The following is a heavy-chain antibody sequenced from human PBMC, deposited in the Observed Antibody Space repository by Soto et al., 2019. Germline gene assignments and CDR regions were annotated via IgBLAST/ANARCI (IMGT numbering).Heavy chain of an antibody. V-gene: IGHV3-30*18. CDR1: GFTFSNYG. Sequence: QVQLVESGGGVVQPGRSLRLSCAASGFTFSNYGMHWVRQAPGKVLEWVAVISYHGSDKYYADSVKGRFTISRDNSKNTTYLQMDSLRAEDTAVYYCAKDHLTTTVTTVGYWGQGTLVTVSS. J-gene: IGHJ4*02. D-gene: IGHD4-17*01. CDR2: ISYHGSDK. CDR3: AKDHLTTTVTTVGY.